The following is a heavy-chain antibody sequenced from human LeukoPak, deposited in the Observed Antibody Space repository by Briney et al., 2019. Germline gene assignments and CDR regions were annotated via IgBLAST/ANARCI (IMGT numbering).Heavy chain of an antibody. CDR1: GGSISSYY. CDR2: IYSSGST. D-gene: IGHD2-21*02. CDR3: ARFAYCGGHCWYYFDY. Sequence: KPSETLSLTCTVSGGSISSYYWSWIRQPPGKGLEWLGYIYSSGSTNYNPSLKSRITISVDTSKNQFSLKLSSVTAADTAVYYCARFAYCGGHCWYYFDYWGQGSLVTVSS. J-gene: IGHJ4*02. V-gene: IGHV4-59*01.